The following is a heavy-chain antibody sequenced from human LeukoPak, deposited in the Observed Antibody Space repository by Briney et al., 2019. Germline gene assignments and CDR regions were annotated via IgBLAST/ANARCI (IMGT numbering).Heavy chain of an antibody. D-gene: IGHD3-22*01. CDR1: GFTFSTYE. Sequence: PGGSLRLSCAAPGFTFSTYEMNWVRQAPGKGLEWVSYISSTGSNIYYADSVKGRFTISRDNAKNSLYLQMNSLRAEDTAVYYCAREHYYYDSSRPFDYWGQGTLVTVSS. CDR3: AREHYYYDSSRPFDY. V-gene: IGHV3-48*03. J-gene: IGHJ4*02. CDR2: ISSTGSNI.